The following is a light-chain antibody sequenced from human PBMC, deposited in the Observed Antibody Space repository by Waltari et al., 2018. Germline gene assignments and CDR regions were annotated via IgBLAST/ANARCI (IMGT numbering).Light chain of an antibody. J-gene: IGKJ4*01. V-gene: IGKV3-15*01. CDR2: SAS. Sequence: EVVMTQSPSTLSVSPGDTATLSCRASQSVDSNLAWYQQKPGQAPKFLIFSASTRATGIPARFSGGGVGTEFTLTINSLQSEDFAVYYCLHYNDWPPLTVGGGTKVEMK. CDR3: LHYNDWPPLT. CDR1: QSVDSN.